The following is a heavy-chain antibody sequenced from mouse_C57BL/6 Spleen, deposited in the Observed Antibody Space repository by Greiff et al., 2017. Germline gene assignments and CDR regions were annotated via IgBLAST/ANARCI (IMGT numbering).Heavy chain of an antibody. V-gene: IGHV1-9*01. CDR1: GYTFTGYW. CDR2: ILPGSGST. CDR3: ARRGTGRYFDV. J-gene: IGHJ1*03. Sequence: VQLQESGAELMKPGASVKLSCKATGYTFTGYWIEWVKQRPGHGLEWIGEILPGSGSTNYNEKFKGKATFTADTSSNTASMQLSKLTTEDSAIYYCARRGTGRYFDVWGTGTTVTVSS.